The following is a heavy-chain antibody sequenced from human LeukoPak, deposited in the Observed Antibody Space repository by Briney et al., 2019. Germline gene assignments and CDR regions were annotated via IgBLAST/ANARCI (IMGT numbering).Heavy chain of an antibody. CDR3: AKGRGDYYDSSGYQAHFDY. CDR1: GFTFSSYA. D-gene: IGHD3-22*01. V-gene: IGHV3-23*01. CDR2: ISGSGGST. J-gene: IGHJ4*02. Sequence: QTGGSLRLSCAASGFTFSSYAMSWVRQAPGKGLEWVSAISGSGGSTYYADSVKGRFTISRDNSKNTLYLQMNSLRAEDTAVYYCAKGRGDYYDSSGYQAHFDYWGQGTLVTVSS.